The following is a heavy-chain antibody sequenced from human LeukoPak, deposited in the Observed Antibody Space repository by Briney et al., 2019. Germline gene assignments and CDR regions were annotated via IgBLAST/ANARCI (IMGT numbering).Heavy chain of an antibody. J-gene: IGHJ4*02. Sequence: SETLSLTCTVSGGSISSYYWSWIRQPAGKGLEWIGRIYTSGSTNYNPSLKSRVTMSVDTSKNQFSLRLSSVTAADTAVYYCARDRSLGELTTESPSFDYWGQGTLVTVSS. V-gene: IGHV4-4*07. CDR1: GGSISSYY. CDR2: IYTSGST. D-gene: IGHD3-16*01. CDR3: ARDRSLGELTTESPSFDY.